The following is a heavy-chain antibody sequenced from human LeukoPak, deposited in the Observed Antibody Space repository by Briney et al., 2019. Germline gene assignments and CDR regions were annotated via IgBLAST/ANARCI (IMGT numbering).Heavy chain of an antibody. CDR1: IDSFSNYH. D-gene: IGHD1-26*01. J-gene: IGHJ5*02. CDR2: VNESGGT. V-gene: IGHV4-34*01. Sequence: SETLSLTCAVYIDSFSNYHWNWIRQTPAKGLEWIGEVNESGGTNISPSLRSRVILSVDTSKNQFSLKLCARGQGATVPQVGKNWFDPWGQGTRVTVSS. CDR3: KNWFDP.